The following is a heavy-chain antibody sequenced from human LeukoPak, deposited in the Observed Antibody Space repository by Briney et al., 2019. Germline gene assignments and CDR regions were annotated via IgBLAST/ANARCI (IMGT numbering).Heavy chain of an antibody. J-gene: IGHJ4*02. D-gene: IGHD2-8*01. CDR2: IYHSGST. CDR1: GGSINSNYW. CDR3: ARRVTLRHTNNAFVC. V-gene: IGHV4-4*02. Sequence: PSEALSLTCAVSGGSINSNYWWSWVPPPPGKGLEWIGEIYHSGSTNYNPSLKSRVTISVDKSKNQFSLKLSSVPAADTAVYYCARRVTLRHTNNAFVCWGQGTLVTVSS.